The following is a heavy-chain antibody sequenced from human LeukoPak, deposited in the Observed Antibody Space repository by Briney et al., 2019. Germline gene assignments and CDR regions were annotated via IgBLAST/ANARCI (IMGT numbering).Heavy chain of an antibody. D-gene: IGHD2-2*01. CDR1: GGSMNNHY. J-gene: IGHJ4*02. CDR3: ARFNSGCSEASCYVHY. Sequence: SETLSLTCTVSGGSMNNHYWTWIRQPPGKGLELIGHIHSSGTTDYPPSLKSRVTMSIDTSRTQFSLNVFSVTAADSAVYYCARFNSGCSEASCYVHYWGQGTLVTVSS. CDR2: IHSSGTT. V-gene: IGHV4-59*11.